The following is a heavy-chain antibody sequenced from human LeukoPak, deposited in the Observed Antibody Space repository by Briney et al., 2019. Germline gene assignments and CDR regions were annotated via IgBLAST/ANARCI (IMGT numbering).Heavy chain of an antibody. D-gene: IGHD6-19*01. V-gene: IGHV3-23*01. CDR2: ISGSGGTT. J-gene: IGHJ6*03. Sequence: GGSLRLSCAASGFTFSSFGMSWARQAPGKGLEWVAAISGSGGTTHYADSVKGRFTISRDNSKNTLYLQMNSLRAEDTAVYYCAKGGIAVASTSYYYYMDVWGKGTTVTSSS. CDR3: AKGGIAVASTSYYYYMDV. CDR1: GFTFSSFG.